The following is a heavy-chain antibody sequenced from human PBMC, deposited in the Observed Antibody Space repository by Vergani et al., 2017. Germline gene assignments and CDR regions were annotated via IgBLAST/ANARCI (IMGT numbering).Heavy chain of an antibody. CDR2: ISGSGGST. V-gene: IGHV3-23*01. CDR1: GFTFSSYA. J-gene: IGHJ4*02. CDR3: ARDDCSGSSCYEDGY. D-gene: IGHD2-15*01. Sequence: EVQLLESGGGLVQPGGSLRLSCAASGFTFSSYAMSWVRQAPGKGLEWVSAISGSGGSTYYADSVKGRFTISRDNSKNTLYLQMNSLRAEDTAVYYCARDDCSGSSCYEDGYWGQGTLVTVSS.